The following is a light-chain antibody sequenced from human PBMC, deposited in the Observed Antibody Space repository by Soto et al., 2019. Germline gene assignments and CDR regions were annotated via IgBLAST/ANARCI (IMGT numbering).Light chain of an antibody. Sequence: EFVMRQSPATLSVSPGGGATLSCRAIQGICDTLAWYQHKPGQTPRLLIYDTSTRATGVPTRFSGSRSGAEFTLTINSLQSEDFAVYYCQPYNNWPLTFGGGTKVDI. CDR2: DTS. J-gene: IGKJ4*01. CDR3: QPYNNWPLT. V-gene: IGKV3-15*01. CDR1: QGICDT.